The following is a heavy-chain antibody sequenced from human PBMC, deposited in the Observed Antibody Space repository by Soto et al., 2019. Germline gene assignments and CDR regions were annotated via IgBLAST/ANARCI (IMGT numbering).Heavy chain of an antibody. D-gene: IGHD6-6*01. J-gene: IGHJ4*02. CDR2: ISGSDDST. CDR3: AKRSSSSTFDY. V-gene: IGHV3-23*01. Sequence: EVQLLESGGGLVQPGESLRLSCAASGFTFSSYAMSWVRQAPGKGLEWVSGISGSDDSTYYADSVKGRFTISRDNSKNTLYLQMNSTRAEDTAVDYCAKRSSSSTFDYWGQGTLVTVSS. CDR1: GFTFSSYA.